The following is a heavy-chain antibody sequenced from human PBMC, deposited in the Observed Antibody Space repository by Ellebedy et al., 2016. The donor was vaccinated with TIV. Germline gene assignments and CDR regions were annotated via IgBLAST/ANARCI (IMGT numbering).Heavy chain of an antibody. D-gene: IGHD2-21*02. CDR1: GGSFSGYY. Sequence: SETLSLTXAVYGGSFSGYYWSWIRQPPGKGLEWIGEINHSGSTNYNPSPKSRVTISVDTSKNQFSLKLSSVTAADTAVYYCATAPHCGGDCAAFDIWGQGTMVTVSS. CDR3: ATAPHCGGDCAAFDI. V-gene: IGHV4-34*01. CDR2: INHSGST. J-gene: IGHJ3*02.